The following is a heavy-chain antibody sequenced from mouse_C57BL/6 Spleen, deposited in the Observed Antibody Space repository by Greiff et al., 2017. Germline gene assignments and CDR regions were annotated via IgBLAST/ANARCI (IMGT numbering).Heavy chain of an antibody. CDR1: GYSFTSGYY. J-gene: IGHJ3*01. V-gene: IGHV3-6*01. Sequence: EVKLQESGPGLVKPSQSLSLSCSVTGYSFTSGYYWNWIRQPPGNKLECMGYISYDGSNNYNPTVKNRITITRDTSKNQFFLKLNSVTTEDTATYYCARGALYDGYYVAWFAYWGQGTLVTVSA. D-gene: IGHD2-3*01. CDR2: ISYDGSN. CDR3: ARGALYDGYYVAWFAY.